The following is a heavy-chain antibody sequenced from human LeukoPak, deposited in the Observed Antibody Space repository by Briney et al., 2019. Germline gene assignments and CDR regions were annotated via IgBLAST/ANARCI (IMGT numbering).Heavy chain of an antibody. CDR1: GVSISSSSYY. Sequence: PSETLSLTCTVSGVSISSSSYYWGWIRQPPGKGLEWIGSIYYSGSTYYNPSLKSRVTISVGTSKNQFSLKLSSVTAADTAVYYCARTTEGGYTYGYFYYYYMDVWGKGTTVTISS. J-gene: IGHJ6*03. CDR3: ARTTEGGYTYGYFYYYYMDV. D-gene: IGHD5-18*01. CDR2: IYYSGST. V-gene: IGHV4-39*07.